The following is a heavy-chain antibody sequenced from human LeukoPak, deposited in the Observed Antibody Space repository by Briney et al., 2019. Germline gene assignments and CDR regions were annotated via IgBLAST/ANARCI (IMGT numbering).Heavy chain of an antibody. J-gene: IGHJ3*02. D-gene: IGHD5-18*01. CDR2: ISYDGSNK. CDR1: GFTFSSYG. CDR3: AKTLARYSYGLDAFDI. V-gene: IGHV3-30*18. Sequence: GESLRLSCAASGFTFSSYGMHWVRQAPGKGLEWVAVISYDGSNKYYADSVKGRFTISRDNSKNTLYLQMNSLRAEDTAVYYCAKTLARYSYGLDAFDIWGQGTMVTVSS.